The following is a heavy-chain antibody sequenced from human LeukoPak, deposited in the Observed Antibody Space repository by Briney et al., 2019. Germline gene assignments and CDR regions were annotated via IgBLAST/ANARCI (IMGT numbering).Heavy chain of an antibody. CDR2: IYTSGST. Sequence: PSETLSLTCTVSGGSISSGSHYWSWIRQPAGKGLEWIGRIYTSGSTNYNPSLKSRVTISVDTSKNQFSLKLSSVTAADTAVYYCARDEQVYDYVWGSYRELVAFDIWGQGTMVTVSS. CDR3: ARDEQVYDYVWGSYRELVAFDI. CDR1: GGSISSGSHY. J-gene: IGHJ3*02. D-gene: IGHD3-16*01. V-gene: IGHV4-61*02.